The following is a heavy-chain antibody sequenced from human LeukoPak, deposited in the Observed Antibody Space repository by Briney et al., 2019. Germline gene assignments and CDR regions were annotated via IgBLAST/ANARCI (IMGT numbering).Heavy chain of an antibody. V-gene: IGHV4-59*01. D-gene: IGHD3-10*01. CDR1: GGSISNSY. Sequence: PSETLALTCTVSGGSISNSYWSWIRLSPGKGLEWIGYISYNGSPDYSPSLKSRVTISSDTSKNQFFLIMRSVTAADTAVYYCARGSYLRGFGELSPPYYFDYWGQGTLVTVSS. CDR3: ARGSYLRGFGELSPPYYFDY. J-gene: IGHJ4*02. CDR2: ISYNGSP.